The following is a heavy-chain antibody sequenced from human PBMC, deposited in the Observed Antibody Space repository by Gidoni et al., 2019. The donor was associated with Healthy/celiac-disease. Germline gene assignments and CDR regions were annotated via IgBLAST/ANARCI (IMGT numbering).Heavy chain of an antibody. Sequence: HVQLQESGPGLVKPSQTLSLTGPVSGGSISSGGYYWSWIRQHPGKGLEWIGYIYYSGSTYYNPSLKSRVTISVDTSKNQFSLKLSSVTAADTAVYYCARDQPIYGYDYWGQGTLVTVSS. V-gene: IGHV4-31*03. CDR2: IYYSGST. CDR3: ARDQPIYGYDY. CDR1: GGSISSGGYY. D-gene: IGHD5-18*01. J-gene: IGHJ4*02.